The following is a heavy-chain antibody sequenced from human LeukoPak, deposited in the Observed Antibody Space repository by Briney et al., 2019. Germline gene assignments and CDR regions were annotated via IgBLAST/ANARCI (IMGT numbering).Heavy chain of an antibody. J-gene: IGHJ4*02. D-gene: IGHD1-26*01. CDR3: ARGYFYFDY. Sequence: PSETLSLTCTVSGDSISSYYWSWIRQPPGKGLEWIGYIYYSGSTDSNPSLKSRVVISVDTSKNQFSLKLSSVTAADTVVYYCARGYFYFDYWGQGTLVTVSS. V-gene: IGHV4-59*01. CDR2: IYYSGST. CDR1: GDSISSYY.